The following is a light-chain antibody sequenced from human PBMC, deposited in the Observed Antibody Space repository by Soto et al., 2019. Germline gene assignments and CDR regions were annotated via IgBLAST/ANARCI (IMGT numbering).Light chain of an antibody. V-gene: IGKV3-15*01. CDR3: QQYNNWPYT. CDR2: GAS. Sequence: EIVMTQSPATLSVSPGERATLSCRASQSVSSKLAWYQQKPGQAPRLLIYGASTRATGIPARFSGSGSGIEFTLTISSLQSEDFAVYYCQQYNNWPYTFGQGTKLEIK. CDR1: QSVSSK. J-gene: IGKJ2*01.